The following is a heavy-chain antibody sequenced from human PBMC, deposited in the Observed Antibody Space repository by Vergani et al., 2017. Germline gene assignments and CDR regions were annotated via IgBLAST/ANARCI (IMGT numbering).Heavy chain of an antibody. CDR3: ARDLQLFGVVKDYYYYGMDV. D-gene: IGHD3-3*01. J-gene: IGHJ6*02. CDR2: ISYDGSNK. CDR1: GFTFSNYG. V-gene: IGHV3-30*03. Sequence: QVQLVESGGGVVQPGRSLRLSCAASGFTFSNYGMHWVRQAPGKGLEWVAVISYDGSNKYYADSVKGRFTISRDNSKNTLYLQMNSLRAEDTAVYYCARDLQLFGVVKDYYYYGMDVWGQGTTVTVSS.